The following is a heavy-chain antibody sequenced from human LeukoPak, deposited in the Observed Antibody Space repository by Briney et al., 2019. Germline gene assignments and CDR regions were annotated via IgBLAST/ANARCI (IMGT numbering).Heavy chain of an antibody. V-gene: IGHV3-21*04. Sequence: GGSLRLSCAASGFTFSSYSMNWVRQAPGKGLEWVSSISSSSSYIYYADSVKGRLTISRDNAKNSLYLQMNSLRAEDTALYYCARDGSSLMKYYYYYYMDVWGKGTTVTVSS. D-gene: IGHD6-13*01. J-gene: IGHJ6*03. CDR1: GFTFSSYS. CDR3: ARDGSSLMKYYYYYYMDV. CDR2: ISSSSSYI.